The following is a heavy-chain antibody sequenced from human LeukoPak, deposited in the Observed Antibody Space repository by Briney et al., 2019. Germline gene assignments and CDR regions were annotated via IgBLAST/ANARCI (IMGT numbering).Heavy chain of an antibody. D-gene: IGHD2-21*02. J-gene: IGHJ5*02. CDR1: GYTFTSYG. Sequence: ASVKVSCKASGYTFTSYGISWVRQAPGQGLEWMGWISAYNGNTNYAQKLQGRVTKTTDTSTSTAYMELRSLRSDDTAVYYCARTPAYCGGDCHPGWFDPWGQGTLVTVSS. CDR2: ISAYNGNT. CDR3: ARTPAYCGGDCHPGWFDP. V-gene: IGHV1-18*01.